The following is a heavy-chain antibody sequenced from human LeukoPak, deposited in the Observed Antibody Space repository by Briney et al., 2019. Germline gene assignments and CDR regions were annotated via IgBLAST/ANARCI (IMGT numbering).Heavy chain of an antibody. J-gene: IGHJ6*02. CDR3: ARDQAIVVVVAARAGGMDV. CDR2: IKQDGSEK. CDR1: GFTFSSYW. V-gene: IGHV3-7*01. Sequence: GGSLRLSCAASGFTFSSYWMSWVRQAPGKGLEWVANIKQDGSEKYYVDSVKGRFTISRDNAKNSLYLQMYSLRAEDTAVYYCARDQAIVVVVAARAGGMDVWGQGTTVTVSS. D-gene: IGHD2-15*01.